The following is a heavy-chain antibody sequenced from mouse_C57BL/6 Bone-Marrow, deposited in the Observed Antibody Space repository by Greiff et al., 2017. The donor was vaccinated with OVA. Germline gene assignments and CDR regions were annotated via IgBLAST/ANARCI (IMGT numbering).Heavy chain of an antibody. J-gene: IGHJ3*01. V-gene: IGHV2-2*01. CDR2: IWSGGST. D-gene: IGHD4-1*01. CDR3: ASLTGFAY. CDR1: GFSLTSYG. Sequence: QVQLKQSGPGLVQPSQSLSITCTVSGFSLTSYGVHWVRQSPGKGLEWLGVIWSGGSTDYNAAFISRLSISKDNSKSQVVFKMNSLQADDTAIYYCASLTGFAYWGQGTLVTVSA.